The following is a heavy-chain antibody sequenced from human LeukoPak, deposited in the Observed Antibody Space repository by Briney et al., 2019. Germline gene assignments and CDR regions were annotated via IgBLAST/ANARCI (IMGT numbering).Heavy chain of an antibody. Sequence: ASVKVSCKASGYTLTSYDINWVRQATGQGLEWMGWMNPNSGKTGYTQKFQGRITITRNTSISTAYMELSSLRSEDTAVYYCTRETPSRYFDCWGQGTLVTVSS. CDR3: TRETPSRYFDC. D-gene: IGHD4-23*01. CDR2: MNPNSGKT. J-gene: IGHJ4*02. CDR1: GYTLTSYD. V-gene: IGHV1-8*01.